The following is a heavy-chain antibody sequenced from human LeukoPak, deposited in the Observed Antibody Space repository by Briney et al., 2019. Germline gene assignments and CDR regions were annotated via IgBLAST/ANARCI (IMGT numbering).Heavy chain of an antibody. Sequence: GGSLRLSCEGSAFIFSGHWMNWVRQTPGKGLEWVASIKEDGSERQYVDSVKGRFSISRDNTKGSLFLQLNSLRAEDTAVYYCARIQAEQWLSSEGVDYWGQGTLVTVSS. J-gene: IGHJ4*02. CDR3: ARIQAEQWLSSEGVDY. CDR2: IKEDGSER. V-gene: IGHV3-7*03. D-gene: IGHD6-19*01. CDR1: AFIFSGHW.